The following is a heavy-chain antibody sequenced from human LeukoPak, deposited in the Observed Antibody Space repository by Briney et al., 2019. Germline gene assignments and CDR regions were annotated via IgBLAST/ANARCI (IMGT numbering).Heavy chain of an antibody. CDR3: TRDNLPIVVVTPPFDF. CDR2: IRSYPYGATT. V-gene: IGHV3-49*04. D-gene: IGHD2-21*02. CDR1: GFTFADYG. J-gene: IGHJ4*02. Sequence: GGSLRLSCTTSGFTFADYGVNWVRQAPGKGLEWVGSIRSYPYGATTEYGASVKGRFSISRDDSRRTAYLQMNYLRPEDTSVYYCTRDNLPIVVVTPPFDFWGQGTLVTVSS.